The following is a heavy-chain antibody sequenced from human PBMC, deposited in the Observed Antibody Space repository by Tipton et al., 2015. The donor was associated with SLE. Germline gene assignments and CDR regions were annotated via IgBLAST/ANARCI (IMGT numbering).Heavy chain of an antibody. J-gene: IGHJ5*02. CDR1: GGSFSSNY. CDR2: INHSGST. D-gene: IGHD3-10*01. V-gene: IGHV4-34*01. CDR3: ARSMVRGVLWFDP. Sequence: TLSLTCAVYGGSFSSNYWSWIRQPPGKGLKWIGEINHSGSTNYNPSLKSRVTISIDTSKNQFSLKLSSVTAADTAVYYCARSMVRGVLWFDPWGQGTQVTVSS.